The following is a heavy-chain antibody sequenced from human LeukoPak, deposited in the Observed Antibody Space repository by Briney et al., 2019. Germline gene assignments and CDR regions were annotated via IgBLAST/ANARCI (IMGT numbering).Heavy chain of an antibody. V-gene: IGHV3-30-3*01. Sequence: GGSLRLSCAASGFTFSSYAMHWVRQAPGKGLEWVAVISYDGSNKYYADSVKGRFTISRDNSKNTLYLQMNSPRAEDTAVYYCARGRGMATTRPLDYWGQGTPVTVSS. CDR1: GFTFSSYA. D-gene: IGHD5-24*01. J-gene: IGHJ4*02. CDR3: ARGRGMATTRPLDY. CDR2: ISYDGSNK.